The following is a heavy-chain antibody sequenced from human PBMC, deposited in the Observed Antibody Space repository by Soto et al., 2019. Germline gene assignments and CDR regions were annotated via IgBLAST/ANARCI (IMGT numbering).Heavy chain of an antibody. V-gene: IGHV3-73*01. J-gene: IGHJ4*02. CDR1: GFTFSGSA. D-gene: IGHD4-17*01. Sequence: GGSLRLSCAASGFTFSGSALHWVRQASGMGLEWVGRIRSKNNNYATAYAASVKGRFTISRDDSKNTAYLQMNSLKVEDTAVYYCTRVDDNGDPDFDYWGQGTLVTVSS. CDR2: IRSKNNNYAT. CDR3: TRVDDNGDPDFDY.